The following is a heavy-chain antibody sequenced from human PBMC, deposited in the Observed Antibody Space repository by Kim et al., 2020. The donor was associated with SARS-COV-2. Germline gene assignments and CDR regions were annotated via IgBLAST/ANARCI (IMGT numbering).Heavy chain of an antibody. CDR3: ARGRLGELSPNDY. J-gene: IGHJ4*02. V-gene: IGHV3-74*01. D-gene: IGHD3-16*02. Sequence: TATVTGPFTIPKDNAKNTLYLQMNSLRAEDTAVYYCARGRLGELSPNDYWGQGTLVTVSS.